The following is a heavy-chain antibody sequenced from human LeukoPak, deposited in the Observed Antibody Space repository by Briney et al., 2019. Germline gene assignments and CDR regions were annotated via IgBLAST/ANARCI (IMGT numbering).Heavy chain of an antibody. CDR3: AKAGDLGTTYYFDY. V-gene: IGHV3-66*01. CDR2: IYSGDST. D-gene: IGHD1-7*01. CDR1: GFTVSSNY. Sequence: GGSLRLSCAASGFTVSSNYMSWVRQAPGRGLEWVSVIYSGDSTYYADSVKGRFTISRDNSKNTLYLQMNGLRAEDTAVYYCAKAGDLGTTYYFDYWGQGTLVTVSS. J-gene: IGHJ4*02.